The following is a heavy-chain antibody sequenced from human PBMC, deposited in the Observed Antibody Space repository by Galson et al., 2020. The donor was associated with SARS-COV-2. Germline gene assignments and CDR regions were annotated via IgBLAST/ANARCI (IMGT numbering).Heavy chain of an antibody. V-gene: IGHV3-23*01. CDR2: MSGRGDTI. CDR3: AKELGLWGVYRQTPPFDY. CDR1: GFTFSAYT. J-gene: IGHJ4*02. D-gene: IGHD3-16*01. Sequence: GGSLRLSCAASGFTFSAYTMSWVRQAPGKGLEWVTGMSGRGDTIYYADSVKARFTISRDNFKDTLYLQMNSLGAGDTAVYYCAKELGLWGVYRQTPPFDYWGKGTMVTVSS.